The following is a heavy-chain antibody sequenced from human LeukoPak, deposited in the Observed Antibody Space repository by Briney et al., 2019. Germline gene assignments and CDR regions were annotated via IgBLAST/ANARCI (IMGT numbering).Heavy chain of an antibody. CDR3: AREAYSGSYIDAFDI. Sequence: GGSLRLSCAASGFTFSSYGMHWVRQAPGKGLEWVAFIRYDGSNKYYADSVKGRFTISRDNSKNTLYLQMNSLRAEDTAVYYCAREAYSGSYIDAFDIWGQGTMVTVA. CDR1: GFTFSSYG. D-gene: IGHD1-26*01. CDR2: IRYDGSNK. J-gene: IGHJ3*02. V-gene: IGHV3-30*02.